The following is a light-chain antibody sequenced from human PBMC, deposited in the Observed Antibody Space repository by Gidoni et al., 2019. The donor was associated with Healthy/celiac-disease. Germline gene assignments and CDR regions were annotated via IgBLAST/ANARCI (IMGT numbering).Light chain of an antibody. CDR1: HSIRSW. CDR3: KQYNSYPYS. CDR2: KAS. Sequence: DIKVITSPSTLSASVGDRPTITCRASHSIRSWLAWYQQKPGKAPKLLIYKASSLESGVPSRFSGSGSGTEFTLTISSVQADDFATYYCKQYNSYPYSFGQGTKLEIK. J-gene: IGKJ2*03. V-gene: IGKV1-5*03.